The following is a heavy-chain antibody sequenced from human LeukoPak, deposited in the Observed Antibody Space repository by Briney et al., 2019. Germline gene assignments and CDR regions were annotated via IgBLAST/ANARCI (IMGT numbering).Heavy chain of an antibody. V-gene: IGHV1-18*01. CDR1: GYTLTSYG. J-gene: IGHJ5*02. Sequence: ASVKVSCKASGYTLTSYGISWVRQAPGQGLEWMGWISAYNGNTNYAQKLQGRVTMTTDTSTSTAYMELRSLRSDDTAVYYCARAYIAARLASYNWFDPWGQGTLVTVSS. D-gene: IGHD6-6*01. CDR3: ARAYIAARLASYNWFDP. CDR2: ISAYNGNT.